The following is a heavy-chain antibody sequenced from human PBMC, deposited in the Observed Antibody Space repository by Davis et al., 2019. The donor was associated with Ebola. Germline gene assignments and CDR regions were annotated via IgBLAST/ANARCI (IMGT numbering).Heavy chain of an antibody. D-gene: IGHD3-22*01. J-gene: IGHJ4*02. Sequence: SVKVSCKASRGTFSSYAISWVRQAPGQGLAWMGGIIPVSGVPKYAQDFQGRVTITADESTSTAYMALSSLRSEDTAMYYCARNRYSDGSGYFFAPSHWGQGTLVTVSS. V-gene: IGHV1-69*13. CDR1: RGTFSSYA. CDR2: IIPVSGVP. CDR3: ARNRYSDGSGYFFAPSH.